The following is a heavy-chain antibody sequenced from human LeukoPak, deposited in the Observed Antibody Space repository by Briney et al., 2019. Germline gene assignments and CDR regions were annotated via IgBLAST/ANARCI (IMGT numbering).Heavy chain of an antibody. CDR2: INPNSGGT. CDR3: ARDLRDRDYASDY. D-gene: IGHD4-17*01. Sequence: ASVKVSCKASGGTFSSYAISWVRQAPGQGLEWMGWINPNSGGTNYAQKFQGRVTMTRDTSISTAYMELSRLRSDDTAVYYCARDLRDRDYASDYWGQGTLVTVSS. V-gene: IGHV1-2*02. CDR1: GGTFSSYA. J-gene: IGHJ4*02.